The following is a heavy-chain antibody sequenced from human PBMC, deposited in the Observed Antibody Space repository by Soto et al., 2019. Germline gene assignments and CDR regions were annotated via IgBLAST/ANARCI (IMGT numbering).Heavy chain of an antibody. V-gene: IGHV4-39*01. CDR3: VRQVKVAHGMGLY. Sequence: SETLSLTCTVSVASISSSYSRFYWGFIRQPPGNGLEWIVSFYYSGNTYYNSSLESRVTISVDASKNQFSLKLASVTAADTAVYYGVRQVKVAHGMGLYWGQGAMVTVSS. CDR2: FYYSGNT. J-gene: IGHJ4*02. D-gene: IGHD3-16*01. CDR1: VASISSSYSRFY.